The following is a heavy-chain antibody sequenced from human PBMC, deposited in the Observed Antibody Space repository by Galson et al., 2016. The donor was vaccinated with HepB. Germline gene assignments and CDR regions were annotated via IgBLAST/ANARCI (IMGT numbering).Heavy chain of an antibody. Sequence: QSGAEVKKPGESLEISCKGSGYIFSNYWIVWVRQVAGKGLEWMGIIYPGDSDIRYSPSFQGQVTISADKSISTAYLQWSSLKASDTAMYYCARIMGRYFDYWGQGTLVTVSS. J-gene: IGHJ4*02. CDR1: GYIFSNYW. CDR3: ARIMGRYFDY. D-gene: IGHD3-16*01. V-gene: IGHV5-51*01. CDR2: IYPGDSDI.